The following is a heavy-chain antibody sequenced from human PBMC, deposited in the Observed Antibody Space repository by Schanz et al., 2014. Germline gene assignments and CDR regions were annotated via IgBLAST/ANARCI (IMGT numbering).Heavy chain of an antibody. J-gene: IGHJ4*02. CDR3: ASPSGYSDYGTYFDF. CDR1: GFTFSSYA. CDR2: LSGSGGST. Sequence: EVQLLESGGGLVQPGGSLRLSCAASGFTFSSYAMSWVRQAPGKGLEWVSALSGSGGSTYYADSVKGRFTVSRDSGQNSLYLQMNSLRAGDTAVYYCASPSGYSDYGTYFDFWGQGTLVTVSS. V-gene: IGHV3-23*01. D-gene: IGHD5-12*01.